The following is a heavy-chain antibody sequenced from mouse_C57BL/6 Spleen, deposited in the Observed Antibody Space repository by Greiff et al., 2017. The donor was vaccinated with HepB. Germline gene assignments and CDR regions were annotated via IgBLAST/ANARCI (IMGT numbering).Heavy chain of an antibody. CDR3: ARDHYYGSFDY. D-gene: IGHD1-1*01. Sequence: EVQVVESGGGLVKPGGSLKLSCAASGFTFSSYAMSWVRQTPEKRLEWVATISDGGSYTYYPDNVKGRFTISRDNAKNNLYLQMSHLKSEDTAMYYCARDHYYGSFDYWGQGTTLTVSS. J-gene: IGHJ2*01. V-gene: IGHV5-4*01. CDR2: ISDGGSYT. CDR1: GFTFSSYA.